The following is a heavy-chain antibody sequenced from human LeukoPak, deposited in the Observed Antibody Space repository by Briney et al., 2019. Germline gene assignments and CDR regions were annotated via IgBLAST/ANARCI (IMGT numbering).Heavy chain of an antibody. D-gene: IGHD3-10*01. J-gene: IGHJ6*02. Sequence: SQTLSLTCAISGDSVSTSGVAWNWVRQSPSRGLEWLGRTYYTSKWNTDYAVSVKSRIVVNPDTSKNQFSLQLNSVTSEDTAVYYCARSLLWFGEYHGMDVWGQGTTVTVSS. CDR3: ARSLLWFGEYHGMDV. CDR2: TYYTSKWNT. V-gene: IGHV6-1*01. CDR1: GDSVSTSGVA.